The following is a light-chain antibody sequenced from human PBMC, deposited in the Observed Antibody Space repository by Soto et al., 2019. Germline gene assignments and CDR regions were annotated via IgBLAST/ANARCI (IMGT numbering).Light chain of an antibody. V-gene: IGKV3D-15*01. CDR1: QSIRSN. CDR2: GAS. Sequence: EIVLTQSPGTLSLPPGERATPSCSASQSIRSNYVAWYQQKPGQGPRLLIYGASTRATGIPARFSGSGSGTEFTLTISSLQSEDFAVYYCHQYHNWPPHTFGQGTKVDIK. CDR3: HQYHNWPPHT. J-gene: IGKJ2*01.